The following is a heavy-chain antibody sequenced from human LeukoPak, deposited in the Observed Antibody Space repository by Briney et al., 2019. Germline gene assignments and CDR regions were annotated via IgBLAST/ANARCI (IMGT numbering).Heavy chain of an antibody. CDR2: IYYSGSA. D-gene: IGHD5-18*01. CDR3: ARHVVGYSYGPFDS. J-gene: IGHJ4*02. V-gene: IGHV4-61*05. Sequence: SETLSLTCTVSGGSISSSSYYWSWIRQPPGKGLEWIGYIYYSGSANYNPSLKSRVTISVDTSKNQFSLRLSSVTAADTAVYYCARHVVGYSYGPFDSWGRGTLVTVSS. CDR1: GGSISSSSYY.